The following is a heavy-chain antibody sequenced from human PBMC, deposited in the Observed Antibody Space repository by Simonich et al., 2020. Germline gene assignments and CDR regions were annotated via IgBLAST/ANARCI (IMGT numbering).Heavy chain of an antibody. Sequence: QVQLVQSGAEVKKPGASVKVSCKASGYTFTVYYMHWVRQAPGQGLGWMGWINPKSGGTNYAQRFQGRVTMTRDTSISTAYMELSRLRSDDTAVYYCARVEYSSSGYFDLWGRGTLVTVSS. CDR3: ARVEYSSSGYFDL. CDR1: GYTFTVYY. J-gene: IGHJ2*01. V-gene: IGHV1-2*02. D-gene: IGHD6-6*01. CDR2: INPKSGGT.